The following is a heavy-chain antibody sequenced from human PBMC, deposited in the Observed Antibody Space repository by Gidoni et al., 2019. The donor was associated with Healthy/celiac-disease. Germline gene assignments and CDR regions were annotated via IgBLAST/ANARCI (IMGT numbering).Heavy chain of an antibody. CDR2: ISGSGGST. J-gene: IGHJ3*02. V-gene: IGHV3-23*01. CDR1: GFHFSSYA. D-gene: IGHD4-17*01. CDR3: AKDRKDYGDPGGAFDI. Sequence: EVQLLESGGGLVQPGGSLRLSCAASGFHFSSYAMSWVRQAPGKGLEWVSAISGSGGSTYYADSVKGRFTISRDNSKNTLYLQMNSLRAEDTAVYYCAKDRKDYGDPGGAFDIWGQGTMVTVSS.